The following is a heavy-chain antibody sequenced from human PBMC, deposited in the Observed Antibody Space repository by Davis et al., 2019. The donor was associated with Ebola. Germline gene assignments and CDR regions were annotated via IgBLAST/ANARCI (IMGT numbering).Heavy chain of an antibody. J-gene: IGHJ4*02. D-gene: IGHD2-21*01. CDR1: GESFSGYY. V-gene: IGHV4-34*01. Sequence: SQTPSLTCAVLGESFSGYYWTWIRQPPGKGLEWIGEINHSGNARYNLSLKSRVTISVDASKNQFSLRVKSVTAADTAVYFCARGSRLRYCSYGVCGISLDYWGQGQLVAVSS. CDR3: ARGSRLRYCSYGVCGISLDY. CDR2: INHSGNA.